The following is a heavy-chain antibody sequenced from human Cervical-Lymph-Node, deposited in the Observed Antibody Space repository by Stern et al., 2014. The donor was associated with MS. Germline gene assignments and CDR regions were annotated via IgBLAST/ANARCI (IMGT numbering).Heavy chain of an antibody. CDR2: INTYNGNT. CDR3: ARDIVVLVAATRLLGYGVDV. D-gene: IGHD2-15*01. J-gene: IGHJ6*02. Sequence: VQLVESGAEVKKPGASVKVSCKASGYTFINYAISWVRQAPGQGLEWMGWINTYNGNTNYAQNLQDIVTTTQETSTRTAYMELTSLRSDDTAIYFCARDIVVLVAATRLLGYGVDVWGQGTTVTVSS. V-gene: IGHV1-18*01. CDR1: GYTFINYA.